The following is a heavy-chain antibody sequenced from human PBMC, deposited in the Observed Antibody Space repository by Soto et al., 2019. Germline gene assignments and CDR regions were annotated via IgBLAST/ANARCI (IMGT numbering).Heavy chain of an antibody. Sequence: QVQLVQSGAEVKKPGASVKVSCKASGYTFTNFGISWVRQAPGQGLEWMGWISAYNGNTNYAQNFQGRVTMTTDTPTSTAYMELRRLRSDDTAVYYGASGGTPIASWGQGTLVTVSS. CDR2: ISAYNGNT. CDR1: GYTFTNFG. V-gene: IGHV1-18*01. J-gene: IGHJ4*02. CDR3: ASGGTPIAS. D-gene: IGHD3-16*01.